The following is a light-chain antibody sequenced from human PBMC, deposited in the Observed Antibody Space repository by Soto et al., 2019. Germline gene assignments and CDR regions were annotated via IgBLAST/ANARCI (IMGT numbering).Light chain of an antibody. CDR3: QQYDNLWT. CDR1: QSIDSW. Sequence: DIQMTQSPSTLSASVGDRVTITCRASQSIDSWLAWYHQKPGKAPNLLIYDASSLESGVPSRFSGSGSGTEFTLTIRSLQPDDSATYFCQQYDNLWTFGQGTKVDI. CDR2: DAS. V-gene: IGKV1-5*01. J-gene: IGKJ1*01.